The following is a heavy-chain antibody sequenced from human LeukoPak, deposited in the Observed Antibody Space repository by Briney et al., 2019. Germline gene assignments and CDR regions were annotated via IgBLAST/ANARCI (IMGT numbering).Heavy chain of an antibody. D-gene: IGHD6-13*01. J-gene: IGHJ3*02. V-gene: IGHV3-21*01. CDR2: ISSSSSYI. CDR1: GFTFSSYS. Sequence: PGGSLRLSXAASGFTFSSYSMNWVRQAPGKGLEWVSSISSSSSYIYYADSVKGRFTISRDNAKNSLYLQMNSLRAEDTAVYYCARLYSSSWYSAFDTWGQGTMVTVSS. CDR3: ARLYSSSWYSAFDT.